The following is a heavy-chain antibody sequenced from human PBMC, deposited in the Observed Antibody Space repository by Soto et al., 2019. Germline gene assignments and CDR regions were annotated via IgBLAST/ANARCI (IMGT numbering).Heavy chain of an antibody. CDR2: IYYSGST. J-gene: IGHJ6*02. Sequence: SETLSLTCTVSGGSVSSGSYYWSWIRQPPGKGLEWIGYIYYSGSTNYNPSLKSRVTISVDTSKNQFSLKLSSVTAADTAVYYCARDGLNYYSSGYYYPNYYYGMDVWGQGTTVTVSS. V-gene: IGHV4-61*01. CDR1: GGSVSSGSYY. CDR3: ARDGLNYYSSGYYYPNYYYGMDV. D-gene: IGHD3-22*01.